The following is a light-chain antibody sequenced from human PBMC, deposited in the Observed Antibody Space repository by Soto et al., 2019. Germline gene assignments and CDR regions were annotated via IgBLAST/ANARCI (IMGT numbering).Light chain of an antibody. Sequence: EIVMTQSPATLSVSPGERATLTCRASQSISSNLAWYQQRPGQAPRLLIFGASTRATGVPARFSGRGSGTEFPLPISSLESQDFAVYYSQHYHAWPLTFERGNNLEIK. CDR1: QSISSN. CDR2: GAS. J-gene: IGKJ4*01. V-gene: IGKV3-15*01. CDR3: QHYHAWPLT.